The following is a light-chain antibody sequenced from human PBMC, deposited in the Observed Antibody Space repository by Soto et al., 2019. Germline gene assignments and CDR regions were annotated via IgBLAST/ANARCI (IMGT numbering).Light chain of an antibody. CDR3: QQYNDSPRT. CDR2: GAS. CDR1: QSVGGR. J-gene: IGKJ1*01. Sequence: EIVLTQSPATLSVSPGERATHSCTASQSVGGRIVWYQQRHGQAPRLLFYGASNRATDVPGRFSGSGSGTEFTLTISSLQSEDFAVYYSQQYNDSPRTLGQGTQVEIK. V-gene: IGKV3-15*01.